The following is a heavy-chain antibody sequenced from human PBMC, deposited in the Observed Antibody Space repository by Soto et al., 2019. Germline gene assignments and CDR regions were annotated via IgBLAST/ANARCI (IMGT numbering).Heavy chain of an antibody. CDR2: ISAYNGNT. CDR1: GYTFTSYG. D-gene: IGHD6-13*01. V-gene: IGHV1-18*04. J-gene: IGHJ4*02. CDR3: ARGPRSSSWYYFDY. Sequence: EASVKVSCKASGYTFTSYGISWVRQAPGQGLEWMGWISAYNGNTNYAQKLQGRVTMTTDTSTSTAYMELRSLRSDDTAVYYCARGPRSSSWYYFDYWGQGTLVTVSS.